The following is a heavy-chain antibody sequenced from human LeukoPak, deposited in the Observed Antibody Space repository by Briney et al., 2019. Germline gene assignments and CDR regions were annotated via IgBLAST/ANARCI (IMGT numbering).Heavy chain of an antibody. CDR1: GGSISSYY. Sequence: KASETLSLTCTVSGGSISSYYWSWIRQPPGKGLEWIGYIYYSGSTNYNPSLKSRVTISVDTSKNQFSLKLSSVTAADTAVCYCARGGGGSGWYFIWGQGTMVTVSS. CDR2: IYYSGST. V-gene: IGHV4-59*01. J-gene: IGHJ3*02. D-gene: IGHD6-19*01. CDR3: ARGGGGSGWYFI.